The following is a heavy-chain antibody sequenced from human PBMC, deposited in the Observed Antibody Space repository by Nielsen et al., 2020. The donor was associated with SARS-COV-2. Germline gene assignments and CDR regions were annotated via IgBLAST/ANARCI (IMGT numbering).Heavy chain of an antibody. CDR1: GFTFSSLW. CDR2: IKPDGSEK. Sequence: GESLKISCAASGFTFSSLWMSWVRQVPGKGLEWVADIKPDGSEKFYVDSVKGRFTISRDNAKNSMSLQMNSLRVEDTAVYYCTKVLFSSSWQAPFDSWGQGTLVTVSS. D-gene: IGHD6-13*01. J-gene: IGHJ4*02. CDR3: TKVLFSSSWQAPFDS. V-gene: IGHV3-7*01.